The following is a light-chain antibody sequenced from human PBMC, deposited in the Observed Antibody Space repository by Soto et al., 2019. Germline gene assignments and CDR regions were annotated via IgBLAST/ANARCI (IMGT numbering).Light chain of an antibody. CDR2: DAS. V-gene: IGKV3-15*01. Sequence: EIVMTQSPATLSVSPGEGATLSCKASQNVYNNLAWYQKRPGQPPRLLIYDASTRATGISARFSGSGYGTEFTLTISSLQSEDFAVYFCQQCRNWPLTFGGGTKGEIK. J-gene: IGKJ4*01. CDR1: QNVYNN. CDR3: QQCRNWPLT.